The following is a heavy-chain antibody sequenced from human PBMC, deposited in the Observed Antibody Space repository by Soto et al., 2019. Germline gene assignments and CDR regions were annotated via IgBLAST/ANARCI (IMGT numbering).Heavy chain of an antibody. D-gene: IGHD4-4*01. V-gene: IGHV3-64*01. J-gene: IGHJ4*02. CDR3: ANGKAPYDYSTRFDY. CDR1: GFTFSSYA. CDR2: ISSNGGST. Sequence: PAGSLRLSCAASGFTFSSYAMHWIRQAPGKGLEYVSAISSNGGSTYYANSVKGRFTISRDNSKNTLYLQMGSLRAEDMAVYYCANGKAPYDYSTRFDYWGQGTLVTVSS.